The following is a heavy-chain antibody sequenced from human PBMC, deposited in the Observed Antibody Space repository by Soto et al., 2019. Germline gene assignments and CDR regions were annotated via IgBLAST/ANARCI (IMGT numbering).Heavy chain of an antibody. CDR1: GFTVSRNY. CDR3: ARAVYSVVTPVYYFDH. J-gene: IGHJ4*02. D-gene: IGHD2-21*01. V-gene: IGHV3-66*01. CDR2: IYDGGST. Sequence: GGSLRLSCAASGFTVSRNYMTWVRQAPGKGLEWVSIIYDGGSTYYADSVKGRFTISRDKSKNTLYLQMSNLRAEDTAVYYCARAVYSVVTPVYYFDHWGQGTLVTVS.